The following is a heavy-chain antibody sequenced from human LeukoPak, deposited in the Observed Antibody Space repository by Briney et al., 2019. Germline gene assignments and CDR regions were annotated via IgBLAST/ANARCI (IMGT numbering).Heavy chain of an antibody. CDR1: GFTVSDNY. J-gene: IGHJ5*01. D-gene: IGHD4/OR15-4a*01. CDR2: VYIGGTT. V-gene: IGHV3-53*01. CDR3: ARLISNFWFDS. Sequence: PGGSLRLSCAASGFTVSDNYMSWVRQAPGKGLEWVSVVYIGGTTYYPDSVKGRFTISRDNSKNTLYLQMNSLRAEDTAIYYCARLISNFWFDSWGQGTLVTVSS.